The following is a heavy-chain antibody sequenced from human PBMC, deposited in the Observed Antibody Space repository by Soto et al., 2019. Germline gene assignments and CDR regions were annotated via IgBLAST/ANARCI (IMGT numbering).Heavy chain of an antibody. J-gene: IGHJ4*02. D-gene: IGHD1-1*01. CDR1: GGTFSNYA. CDR2: IIPIFGTT. CDR3: ARCPTVDRSNWPLNFDY. Sequence: GASVKVSCKASGGTFSNYAISWVRQAPGQGLEWMGGIIPIFGTTNYPQKFQGRVTITADEPKNTLYLQMNSLRAEDTAIYYCARCPTVDRSNWPLNFDYWGQGTLVTVSS. V-gene: IGHV1-69*13.